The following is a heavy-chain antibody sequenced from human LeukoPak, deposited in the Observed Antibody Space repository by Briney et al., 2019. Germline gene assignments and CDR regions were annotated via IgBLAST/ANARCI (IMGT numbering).Heavy chain of an antibody. CDR3: ARRTNHLAFDY. Sequence: GGSLRLSCAASKFTFSNYWMSWVRQAPGKGLEWVANIKQDGSEKYYVDSVKGRFTISRDNAKKSLYLQMNGLRAGDTAVYYCARRTNHLAFDYWGLGTLVTVSS. CDR2: IKQDGSEK. J-gene: IGHJ4*02. D-gene: IGHD2-8*01. V-gene: IGHV3-7*01. CDR1: KFTFSNYW.